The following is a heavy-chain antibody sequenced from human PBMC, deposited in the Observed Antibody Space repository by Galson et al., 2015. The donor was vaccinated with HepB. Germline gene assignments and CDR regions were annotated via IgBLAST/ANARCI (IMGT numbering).Heavy chain of an antibody. Sequence: SVKVSCKASGYTFTSYGISWVRQAPGQGLEWMGWISAYNGNTNYAQKLQGRVTMTTDTSTSTAYMELRSLRSDDTAVYYCARGDIVVVPAARIYYYYGMDVWGQGTTVTVSS. V-gene: IGHV1-18*04. D-gene: IGHD2-2*01. CDR2: ISAYNGNT. CDR3: ARGDIVVVPAARIYYYYGMDV. CDR1: GYTFTSYG. J-gene: IGHJ6*02.